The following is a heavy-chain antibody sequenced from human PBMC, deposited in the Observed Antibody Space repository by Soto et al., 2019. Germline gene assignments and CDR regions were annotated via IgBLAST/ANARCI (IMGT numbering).Heavy chain of an antibody. J-gene: IGHJ5*02. CDR3: ARGPPPNWFDP. CDR2: IYYSGST. CDR1: GGSVSSASYY. Sequence: QVQLQESGPGLVKPSETLSLTCTVSGGSVSSASYYWSWIRQPPGKGLEWIGFIYYSGSTNYNPSLKSRVTISVDTSKNQFSLKLSSVTAADTVVYYCARGPPPNWFDPWGQGTLVTVSS. V-gene: IGHV4-61*01.